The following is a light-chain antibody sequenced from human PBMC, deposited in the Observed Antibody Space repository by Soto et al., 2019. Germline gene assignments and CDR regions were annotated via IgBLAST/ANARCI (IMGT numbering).Light chain of an antibody. Sequence: EIVLTQSPATLSLSPGERATLSCRASQSISSYLAWYQQKPDQAPRLLIYDASNRATGIPARFSGSGSGTDFTPTISSLEPEDFAFYYYHLRSTWPFTFGPGTKVDIK. CDR3: HLRSTWPFT. J-gene: IGKJ3*01. V-gene: IGKV3-11*01. CDR2: DAS. CDR1: QSISSY.